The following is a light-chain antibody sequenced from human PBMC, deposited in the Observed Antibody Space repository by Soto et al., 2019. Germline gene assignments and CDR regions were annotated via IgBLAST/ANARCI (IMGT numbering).Light chain of an antibody. V-gene: IGLV1-40*01. CDR3: LSYASSLSGSRV. CDR2: GNN. J-gene: IGLJ7*01. Sequence: QAVVTQPPSVSGAPGQRGTISCTGSSSNIGAGYDVHWYPQLPGTAPKLLIYGNNNRPSGVPDRFSGSKSGTSASLAITGLQAEDEADYSCLSYASSLSGSRVFGGGTQLTVL. CDR1: SSNIGAGYD.